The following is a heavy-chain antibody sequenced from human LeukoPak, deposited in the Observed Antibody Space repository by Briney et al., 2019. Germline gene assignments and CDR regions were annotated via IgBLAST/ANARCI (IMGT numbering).Heavy chain of an antibody. J-gene: IGHJ5*02. CDR1: GGTFSSYA. V-gene: IGHV1-69*05. CDR2: IIPIFGTA. CDR3: ARGGVPAAMVNNWFDP. Sequence: ASVKVSCKASGGTFSSYAISWVRQAPGQGLEWRGGIIPIFGTANYAQKFQGRVTITTDESTSTAYMELSSLRSEDTAVYYCARGGVPAAMVNNWFDPWGQGTLVTVS. D-gene: IGHD2-2*01.